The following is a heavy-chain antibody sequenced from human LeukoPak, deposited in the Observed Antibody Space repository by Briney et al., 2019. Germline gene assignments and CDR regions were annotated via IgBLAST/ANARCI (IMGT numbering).Heavy chain of an antibody. CDR1: GFTFSSYA. CDR2: IIGSGGST. J-gene: IGHJ4*02. CDR3: AKDARFQRGFDY. Sequence: PGGSLRLSCAASGFTFSSYAMSWVRQAPGKGLEWVSAIIGSGGSTYYADSVKGRFTISRDNSKNTLYLQMKSLRAEDTAVYYCAKDARFQRGFDYWGQGALVTVSS. V-gene: IGHV3-23*01. D-gene: IGHD3-10*01.